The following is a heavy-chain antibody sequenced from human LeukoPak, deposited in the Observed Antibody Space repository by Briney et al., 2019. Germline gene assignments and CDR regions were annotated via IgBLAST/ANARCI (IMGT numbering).Heavy chain of an antibody. J-gene: IGHJ6*03. V-gene: IGHV3-48*04. Sequence: PGGSLRLSCATSGFTFSLYNMTWVRQAPGKGLEWVSLITSHTTTTNYADSVKGRFTIPRDNARNSLYLQMNSLRAEDTAVYYCAKDGRDNSYYYYYMDVWGKGTTVTISS. CDR3: AKDGRDNSYYYYYMDV. CDR1: GFTFSLYN. D-gene: IGHD1-20*01. CDR2: ITSHTTTT.